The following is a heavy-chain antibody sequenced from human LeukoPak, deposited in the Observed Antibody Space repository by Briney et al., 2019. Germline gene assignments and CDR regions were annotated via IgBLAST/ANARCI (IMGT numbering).Heavy chain of an antibody. J-gene: IGHJ3*02. CDR1: GFTLSSYA. Sequence: TGGSLRLSCAASGFTLSSYAMLWVRQAQGKGLEWVAFISYDGNNKNYADPVKGRFTISRDNSTNTLYLQMNSLRAEDTAMYYCARSPDGSGSYYDAFDIWGQGTRVTVSS. V-gene: IGHV3-30-3*01. CDR2: ISYDGNNK. CDR3: ARSPDGSGSYYDAFDI. D-gene: IGHD3-10*01.